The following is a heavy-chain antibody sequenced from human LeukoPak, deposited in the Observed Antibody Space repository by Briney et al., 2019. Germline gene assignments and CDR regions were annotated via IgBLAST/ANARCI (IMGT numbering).Heavy chain of an antibody. CDR2: INSDGSST. D-gene: IGHD3-22*01. J-gene: IGHJ4*02. CDR1: GFTFSSYW. V-gene: IGHV3-74*01. CDR3: ARINFYDSSGFYRDY. Sequence: PGGSLRLSCAASGFTFSSYWMHWVRQAPGKGLVWVSRINSDGSSTSYADSVKGRFTISRDDSKNTLYLQMNSLRAEDTALYYCARINFYDSSGFYRDYWGQGTLVTVSS.